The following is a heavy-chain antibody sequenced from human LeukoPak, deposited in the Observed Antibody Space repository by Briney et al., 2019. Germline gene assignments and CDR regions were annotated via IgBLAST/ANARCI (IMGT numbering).Heavy chain of an antibody. CDR2: IKQGESET. CDR3: ARSGVPHGTDV. V-gene: IGHV3-7*04. D-gene: IGHD7-27*01. J-gene: IGHJ6*02. CDR1: GFTFNSYW. Sequence: GGSLRLSCAASGFTFNSYWMTWVRQAPEKGLEGVANIKQGESETFYMVSVKGRFTISRDNAKNSLCLHMNSLRVEDSAVYYCARSGVPHGTDVWGQGTTVTVSS.